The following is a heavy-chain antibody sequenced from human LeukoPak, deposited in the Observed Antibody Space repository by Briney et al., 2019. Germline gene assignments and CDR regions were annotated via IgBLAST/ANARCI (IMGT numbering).Heavy chain of an antibody. CDR3: ARGGLLWFGELGDWFDP. D-gene: IGHD3-10*01. J-gene: IGHJ5*02. CDR1: GGTFSSYA. V-gene: IGHV1-69*04. Sequence: ASVKVSCKASGGTFSSYAISWVRQAPGQGLEWMGRIIPILGIANYAQKFQGRVTITADKSTSTAYMELSSLRSEGTAVYYCARGGLLWFGELGDWFDPWGQGTLVTVSS. CDR2: IIPILGIA.